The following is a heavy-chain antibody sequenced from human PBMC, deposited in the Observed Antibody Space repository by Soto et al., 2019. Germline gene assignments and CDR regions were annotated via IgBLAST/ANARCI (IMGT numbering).Heavy chain of an antibody. CDR1: GFIFGNYA. D-gene: IGHD4-17*01. CDR3: VNGAGHLNHYANYMDV. V-gene: IGHV3-9*01. Sequence: EVQLVESGGGLVQPGRSLRLSCAASGFIFGNYAMHWVRQAPGKGLEWVSGISWNSRSLGYADSLKGRFTISSDNAKNYLYLQMNSLRTEDTALYFGVNGAGHLNHYANYMDVWGKGTTVTVSS. J-gene: IGHJ6*03. CDR2: ISWNSRSL.